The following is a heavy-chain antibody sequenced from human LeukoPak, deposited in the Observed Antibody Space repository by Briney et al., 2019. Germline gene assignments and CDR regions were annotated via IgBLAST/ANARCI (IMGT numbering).Heavy chain of an antibody. Sequence: GGSLRLSCAASGFTFSSYAMSWVRQAPGKGLEWVSAISGSGGSTYYADSVKGRFTISRDNSKNTLYLQMNSLRAEDTAVYYCAKGVWATILTNDAFAIWGQGTMVTVSS. CDR3: AKGVWATILTNDAFAI. V-gene: IGHV3-23*01. CDR1: GFTFSSYA. D-gene: IGHD3-9*01. J-gene: IGHJ3*02. CDR2: ISGSGGST.